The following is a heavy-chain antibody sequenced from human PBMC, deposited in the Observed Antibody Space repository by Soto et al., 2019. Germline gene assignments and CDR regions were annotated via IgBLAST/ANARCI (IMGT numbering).Heavy chain of an antibody. CDR3: ARERGCSGGSCYIYGMDV. D-gene: IGHD2-15*01. Sequence: QVQLVESGGGVVQPGRSLRLSCAASGFTFSSYAMHWVRQAPGKGLEWVAVISYDGSNKYYADSVKGRFTISRDNSKNSVYLQMNSLRAEDTAVYYCARERGCSGGSCYIYGMDVWGQGTTVTVSS. J-gene: IGHJ6*02. V-gene: IGHV3-30-3*01. CDR1: GFTFSSYA. CDR2: ISYDGSNK.